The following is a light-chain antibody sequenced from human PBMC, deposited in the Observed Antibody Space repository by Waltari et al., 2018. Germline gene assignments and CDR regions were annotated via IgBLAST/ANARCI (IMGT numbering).Light chain of an antibody. J-gene: IGKJ2*01. Sequence: AIRITQSPSSLSASTGDSVTITCRPSQGISTYFAWYQQKQGKAPKVLIYAASTLQSVVPSRFSGSGSGTDFTLTISCLQSEDFATYFCQEYDTHYTFGQGTKLEVK. CDR2: AAS. CDR1: QGISTY. CDR3: QEYDTHYT. V-gene: IGKV1-8*01.